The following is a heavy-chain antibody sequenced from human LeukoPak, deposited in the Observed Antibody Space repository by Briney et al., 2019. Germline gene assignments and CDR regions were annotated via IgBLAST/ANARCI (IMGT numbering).Heavy chain of an antibody. V-gene: IGHV3-48*01. Sequence: GGSLRLSCVAPECTFSSYSRTWVRQAPGKGLEWISYISNGSGNRYYADSVKGRFTISRDNAKNLLYRQMNNLRADDTAVYYCARAAKWEFYHYYMDVWGKGTTVAVSS. J-gene: IGHJ6*03. D-gene: IGHD1-26*01. CDR3: ARAAKWEFYHYYMDV. CDR2: ISNGSGNR. CDR1: ECTFSSYS.